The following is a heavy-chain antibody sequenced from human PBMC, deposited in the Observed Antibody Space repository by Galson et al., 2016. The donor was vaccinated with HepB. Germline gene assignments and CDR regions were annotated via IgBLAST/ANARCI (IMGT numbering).Heavy chain of an antibody. Sequence: TLSLTCSVSGDSISSGAYSWSWIRQPPGKGLEWIGYIYHTGDTYYNPSLKSRVTISIDRSKNQFSLKLSSGTAADTAMYYCAMQPFAGQLPKYYYGMDVWGQGTTVTVSS. D-gene: IGHD2-2*01. CDR2: IYHTGDT. J-gene: IGHJ6*02. CDR1: GDSISSGAYS. CDR3: AMQPFAGQLPKYYYGMDV. V-gene: IGHV4-30-2*01.